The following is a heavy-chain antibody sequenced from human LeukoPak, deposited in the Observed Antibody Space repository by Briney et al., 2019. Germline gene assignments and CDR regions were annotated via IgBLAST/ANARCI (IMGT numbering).Heavy chain of an antibody. CDR2: IYSGGST. CDR1: GFTVSSNY. Sequence: GGSLRLSCAASGFTVSSNYMSWVRQAPGKGLEWVSVIYSGGSTYYADSVKGRFTISRDNSKNTPYLQMNSLRAEDTAVYYCARDPLHYDILTGYYYYYGMDVWGQGTTVTVSS. J-gene: IGHJ6*02. V-gene: IGHV3-66*01. CDR3: ARDPLHYDILTGYYYYYGMDV. D-gene: IGHD3-9*01.